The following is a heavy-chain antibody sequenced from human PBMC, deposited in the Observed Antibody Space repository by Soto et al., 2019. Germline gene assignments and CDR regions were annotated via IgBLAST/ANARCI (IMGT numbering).Heavy chain of an antibody. V-gene: IGHV4-30-4*02. CDR2: IYYSGST. J-gene: IGHJ6*02. CDR1: GGSISSGDDY. CDR3: ARVIRQPYYYYYGMDV. Sequence: PSDTLSLTCTVSGGSISSGDDYWSWIRQPPGKGLEGIGYIYYSGSTYYNPSLKSRVTVSVDTSKNQVALKLSSVAAADTAVYYCARVIRQPYYYYYGMDVWGQGTTVTVSS. D-gene: IGHD5-18*01.